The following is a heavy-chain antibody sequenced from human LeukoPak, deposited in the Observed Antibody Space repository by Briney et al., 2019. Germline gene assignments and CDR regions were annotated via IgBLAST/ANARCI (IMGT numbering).Heavy chain of an antibody. J-gene: IGHJ4*02. CDR1: GYSFSSYW. V-gene: IGHV5-51*01. CDR3: ARASRDGYNQNFDH. CDR2: IYPGGSET. Sequence: GESLKISCKGSGYSFSSYWNAWVRQRPGKGLEWMGIIYPGGSETRYDPSFQGQVTISADSSTSTAYLQWSSLRASDTAMYYCARASRDGYNQNFDHWGQGTLVTVSS. D-gene: IGHD5-24*01.